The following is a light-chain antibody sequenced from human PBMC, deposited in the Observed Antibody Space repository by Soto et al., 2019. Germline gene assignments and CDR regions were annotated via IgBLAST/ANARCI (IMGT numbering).Light chain of an antibody. CDR1: QSVSSY. J-gene: IGKJ5*01. CDR2: DAS. CDR3: QQRSNWPLIT. V-gene: IGKV3-11*01. Sequence: IVLTQSPATLTLSPGERATLSCRASQSVSSYLAWYQQKPGQAPRLLIYDASNRATGIPARLSGSGSGTDFTLTISSLEPEDFAVYYCQQRSNWPLITFGQGTRLEIK.